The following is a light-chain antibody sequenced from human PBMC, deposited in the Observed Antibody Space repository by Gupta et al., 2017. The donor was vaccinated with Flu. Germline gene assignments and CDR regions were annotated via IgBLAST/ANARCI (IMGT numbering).Light chain of an antibody. J-gene: IGKJ2*01. Sequence: PATLSGSPGERVTLSCRARQFMSSNLDWYQQRPGQAPRRLIFDASTRATGIPARFSGSGYGTEFTLTISNLQSEDFAVYYCKQYRNWPHTFGQGTXLEIK. CDR3: KQYRNWPHT. V-gene: IGKV3-15*01. CDR2: DAS. CDR1: QFMSSN.